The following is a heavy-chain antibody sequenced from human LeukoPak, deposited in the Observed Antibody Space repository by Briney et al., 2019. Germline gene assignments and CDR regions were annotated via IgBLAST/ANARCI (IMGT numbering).Heavy chain of an antibody. CDR3: ARVSFDYDILTGYSP. J-gene: IGHJ5*02. D-gene: IGHD3-9*01. Sequence: ASVKVSCKASGYTFTSYAMHWVRQAPGQRLEWKGWINAGNGNTKYSQKFQGRVTITRDTSASTAYMELSSLRSEDTAVYYCARVSFDYDILTGYSPWGQGTLVTVSS. CDR1: GYTFTSYA. CDR2: INAGNGNT. V-gene: IGHV1-3*01.